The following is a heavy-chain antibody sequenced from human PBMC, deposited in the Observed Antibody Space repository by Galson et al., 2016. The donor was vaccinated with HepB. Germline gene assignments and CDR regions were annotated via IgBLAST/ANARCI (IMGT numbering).Heavy chain of an antibody. CDR2: IWDDGTDK. D-gene: IGHD1-1*01. CDR3: ARESSGTTLGALDY. Sequence: CAASGFTFSNFGMHWVRQAPGKGLEWVAVIWDDGTDKYYLDSVKGRFTISRDNSRKTLYLQMNSLRAEDTAVYYCARESSGTTLGALDYWGQGTLVTVYS. V-gene: IGHV3-33*01. CDR1: GFTFSNFG. J-gene: IGHJ4*02.